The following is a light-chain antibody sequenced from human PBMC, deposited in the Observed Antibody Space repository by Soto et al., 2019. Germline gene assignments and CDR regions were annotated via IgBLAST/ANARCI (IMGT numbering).Light chain of an antibody. V-gene: IGLV2-14*03. CDR3: SSYAGSDTVV. J-gene: IGLJ1*01. CDR2: HVS. CDR1: SGDVGAYNF. Sequence: QSALTQPASVSGSPRQSSTISCTGTSGDVGAYNFVSWYQQHPGKAPKLIVYHVSDRPSGFSSRFSGSKSGNSASLTISGLHAEDEADYYCSSYAGSDTVVFGTGNKVTVL.